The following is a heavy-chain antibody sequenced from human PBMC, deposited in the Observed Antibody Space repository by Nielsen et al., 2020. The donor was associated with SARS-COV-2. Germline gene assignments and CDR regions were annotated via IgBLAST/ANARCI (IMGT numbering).Heavy chain of an antibody. Sequence: WVRQAPGQGLEWMGWISPHNGDTKYAQKVQGRVTMTTDTSTNTVYMELKSLNSDDTATYFCARDLSITLVRGVNRHYYYGMDVWGKGTTVTVSS. D-gene: IGHD3-10*01. V-gene: IGHV1-18*01. CDR2: ISPHNGDT. CDR3: ARDLSITLVRGVNRHYYYGMDV. J-gene: IGHJ6*04.